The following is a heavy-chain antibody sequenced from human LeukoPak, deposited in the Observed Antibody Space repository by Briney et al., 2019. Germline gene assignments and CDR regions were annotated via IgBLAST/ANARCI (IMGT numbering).Heavy chain of an antibody. D-gene: IGHD4-23*01. J-gene: IGHJ3*02. CDR1: GFTFNTYT. V-gene: IGHV4-4*02. CDR3: ARDPRTTVVGDAFDI. Sequence: PGGSLRLSCAASGFTFNTYTMYWVRQAPGKGLEWIGEINHSGSTNYNPSLKSRVAISVDTSKNQFSLKLSSVTAADTAVYYCARDPRTTVVGDAFDIWGQGTMVTVSS. CDR2: INHSGST.